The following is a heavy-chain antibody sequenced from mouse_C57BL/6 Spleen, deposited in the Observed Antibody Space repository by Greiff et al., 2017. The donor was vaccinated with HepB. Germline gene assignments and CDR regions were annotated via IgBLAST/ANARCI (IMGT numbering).Heavy chain of an antibody. CDR1: GFTFSDYG. Sequence: EVKLMESGGGLVKPGGSLKLSCAASGFTFSDYGMHWVRQAPEKGLEWVAYISSGSSTIYYADTVKGRFTISRDNAKNTLFLQMTSLRSEDTAMYYCANDYKGYYAMDYWGQGTSVTVSS. J-gene: IGHJ4*01. V-gene: IGHV5-17*01. D-gene: IGHD2-12*01. CDR3: ANDYKGYYAMDY. CDR2: ISSGSSTI.